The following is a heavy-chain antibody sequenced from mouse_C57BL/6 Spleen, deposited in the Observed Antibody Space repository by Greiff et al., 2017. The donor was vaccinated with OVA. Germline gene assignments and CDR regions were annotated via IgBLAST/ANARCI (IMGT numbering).Heavy chain of an antibody. J-gene: IGHJ2*01. CDR3: ARGGTDY. Sequence: QVQLQQSGPELVKPGASVKISCKASGYAFSSSWMNWVKQRPGKGLEWIGRIYPGDGDTNYNGKFKGKATLTADKSSSTAYMQLSSLTSEDSAVYFCARGGTDYWGQGTTLTVSS. V-gene: IGHV1-82*01. CDR1: GYAFSSSW. CDR2: IYPGDGDT. D-gene: IGHD2-14*01.